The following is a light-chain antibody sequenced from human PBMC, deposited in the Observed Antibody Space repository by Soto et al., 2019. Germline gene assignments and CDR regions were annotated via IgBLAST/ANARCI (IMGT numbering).Light chain of an antibody. Sequence: QSALTQPASVSGSPGQSITISCTGTSSDVGGYYYVSWYQHHPGKAPKLMIYQVSNRPSGVSNRFSGSKSGNTASLIISGLQPEDEADYYCSSYAGSSARVVFGGGTKVTVL. CDR3: SSYAGSSARVV. CDR2: QVS. CDR1: SSDVGGYYY. J-gene: IGLJ2*01. V-gene: IGLV2-14*01.